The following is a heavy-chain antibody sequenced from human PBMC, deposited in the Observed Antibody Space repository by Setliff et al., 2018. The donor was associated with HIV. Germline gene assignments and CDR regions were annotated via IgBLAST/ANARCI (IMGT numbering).Heavy chain of an antibody. Sequence: PSETLSLTCTVSGGSIGVDCWSWIRQPPGKGLEWIGYIYSNGITRYNPSLKSRVTISLDTSKIGFSLTLKSVTAADTAIYYCARLPRGPWRWDYWGQGMLVTVSS. CDR2: IYSNGIT. D-gene: IGHD5-12*01. V-gene: IGHV4-4*09. CDR3: ARLPRGPWRWDY. CDR1: GGSIGVDC. J-gene: IGHJ4*02.